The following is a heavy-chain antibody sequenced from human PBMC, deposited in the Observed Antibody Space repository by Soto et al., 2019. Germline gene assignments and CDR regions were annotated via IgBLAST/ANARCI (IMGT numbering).Heavy chain of an antibody. J-gene: IGHJ4*02. CDR2: IYWDDDK. D-gene: IGHD3-3*01. Sequence: SGPTLVNPTQTLTLTCTFSGFSLSTSGVGVGWIRQPPGKALEWLALIYWDDDKRYSPSLKSRLTITKDTSKNQVVLTMTNMDPVDTATYYCARTDGPVFLEWLPDWGQGTLVTVSS. CDR3: ARTDGPVFLEWLPD. V-gene: IGHV2-5*02. CDR1: GFSLSTSGVG.